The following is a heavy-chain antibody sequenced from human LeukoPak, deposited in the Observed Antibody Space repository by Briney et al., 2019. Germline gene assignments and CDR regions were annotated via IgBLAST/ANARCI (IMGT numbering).Heavy chain of an antibody. CDR1: GFTFTNFG. V-gene: IGHV3-33*01. CDR2: IWYDGSKK. CDR3: ARDYYDRSGYFYFDS. D-gene: IGHD3-22*01. J-gene: IGHJ4*02. Sequence: GRSLRLSCAASGFTFTNFGLHWVRQAPGKGLEWVAVIWYDGSKKYYVDSVKGRFTISRDNSKNTLYLQMNSLRADDTSVYYCARDYYDRSGYFYFDSWGQGTLVTVSP.